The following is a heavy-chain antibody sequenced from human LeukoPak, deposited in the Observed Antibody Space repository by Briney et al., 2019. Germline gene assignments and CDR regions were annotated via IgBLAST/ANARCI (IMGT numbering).Heavy chain of an antibody. CDR1: GGTFSSYA. Sequence: SVKVSCKASGGTFSSYAISWVRQAPGQGLEWMGGIIPIFGTANYAQKFQGRVTITADESTSTAYMELSSLRSEDTAVYYCARVNDYVWGRHPPYYFDYWGQGTLDTVSS. CDR2: IIPIFGTA. D-gene: IGHD3-16*01. CDR3: ARVNDYVWGRHPPYYFDY. J-gene: IGHJ4*02. V-gene: IGHV1-69*13.